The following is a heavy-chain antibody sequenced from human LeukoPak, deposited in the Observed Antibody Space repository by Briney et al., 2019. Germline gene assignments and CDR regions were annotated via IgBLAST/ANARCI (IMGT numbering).Heavy chain of an antibody. CDR2: INTSGST. J-gene: IGHJ6*03. CDR3: AREGSGSYLGYYYYMEV. Sequence: PSETLSLTCTVSGGSISSYYYSWIRQPAGKGLEWIGRINTSGSTNYNPSLKSRDTISADKSKKQFSLRLTSVTAADTAVYYCAREGSGSYLGYYYYMEVWGTGTTVTVSS. V-gene: IGHV4-4*07. CDR1: GGSISSYY. D-gene: IGHD3-10*01.